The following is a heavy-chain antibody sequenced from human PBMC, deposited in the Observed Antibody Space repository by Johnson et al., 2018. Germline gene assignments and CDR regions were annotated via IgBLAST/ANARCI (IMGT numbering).Heavy chain of an antibody. CDR2: IYYDGST. Sequence: QVQLQESGPGLVKPSETXSLICTVSGGFINNFYWSWIRQSPEKGLEWIGYIYYDGSTTYNPSVKSRVTISADPSKNQVSLKGTAVIAADTAIYYCARDRGYGFDHWGQGTLVTVSS. CDR1: GGFINNFY. D-gene: IGHD2-15*01. J-gene: IGHJ4*02. V-gene: IGHV4-59*01. CDR3: ARDRGYGFDH.